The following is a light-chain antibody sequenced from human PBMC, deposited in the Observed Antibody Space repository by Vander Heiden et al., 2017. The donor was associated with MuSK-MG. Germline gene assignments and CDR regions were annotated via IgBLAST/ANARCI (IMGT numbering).Light chain of an antibody. CDR1: SSDVGGYNY. J-gene: IGLJ2*01. Sequence: QSALTQPPSASGSPGQSVTISCTGTSSDVGGYNYVSWYQPHPCNAPKLMIYEVSKRPSGVPDRFSGSKSGNTASLTVSGLQAEDEADYYCSSYAGSNNLVFGGGTKLTVL. V-gene: IGLV2-8*01. CDR3: SSYAGSNNLV. CDR2: EVS.